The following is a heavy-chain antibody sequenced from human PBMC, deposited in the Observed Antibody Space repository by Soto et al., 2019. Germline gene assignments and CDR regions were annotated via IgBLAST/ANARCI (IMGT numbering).Heavy chain of an antibody. CDR1: GFTFSSYW. CDR2: IKQDGSEK. V-gene: IGHV3-7*01. J-gene: IGHJ6*02. Sequence: EVQLVESGGGLVQPGGSLRLSCAASGFTFSSYWMSWVRQAPGKGLEWVANIKQDGSEKYYVDSVKGRFTISRDNAKNSLYLQMNSLRAEDTAVYYCARAGDDYGDPRLQIDYYYGMDVWGQGTTVTVSS. CDR3: ARAGDDYGDPRLQIDYYYGMDV. D-gene: IGHD4-17*01.